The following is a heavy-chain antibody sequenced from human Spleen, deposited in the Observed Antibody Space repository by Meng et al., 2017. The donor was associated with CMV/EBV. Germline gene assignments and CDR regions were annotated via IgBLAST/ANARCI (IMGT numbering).Heavy chain of an antibody. CDR2: INANRGGN. CDR1: GCTGSADY. D-gene: IGHD3-3*01. Sequence: AGCTGSADYIHWVRQEPGQGREWMGWINANRGGNKFAQRFQGRVIMTRDAAISTAYMEMTRLRVDDTAVFYCARAPPLYNFSDFGYWGQGTLVTVSS. CDR3: ARAPPLYNFSDFGY. V-gene: IGHV1-2*02. J-gene: IGHJ4*02.